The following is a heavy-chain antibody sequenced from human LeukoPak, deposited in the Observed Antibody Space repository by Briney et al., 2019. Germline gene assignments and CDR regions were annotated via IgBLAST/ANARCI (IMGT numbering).Heavy chain of an antibody. CDR3: ARCSGWYEFDY. D-gene: IGHD6-19*01. CDR2: ISGGGGST. J-gene: IGHJ4*02. CDR1: EFTFSNYA. V-gene: IGHV3-23*01. Sequence: GGSLRLSCAASEFTFSNYAMNWVRQAPGKGLEWVSGISGGGGSTYYADSVKGRFTISRDNAKNSLYLEMNSLRVEDTAVYYCARCSGWYEFDYWGQGTLVTVSS.